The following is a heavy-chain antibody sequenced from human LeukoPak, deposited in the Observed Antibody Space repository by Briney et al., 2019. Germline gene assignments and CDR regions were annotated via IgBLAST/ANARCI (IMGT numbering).Heavy chain of an antibody. J-gene: IGHJ4*02. D-gene: IGHD3-22*01. CDR3: GREGHSSGRAGHPDY. CDR1: GFSHSP. Sequence: PGGSLRLSCAATGFSHSPMHWVRQAPGKGLEWVAVISIDGTWQDYADSVKGRFTFSRDNSKHTLYLEMNSLRSEDTAVYFCGREGHSSGRAGHPDYWGQGTLVTVSA. V-gene: IGHV3-30*17. CDR2: ISIDGTWQ.